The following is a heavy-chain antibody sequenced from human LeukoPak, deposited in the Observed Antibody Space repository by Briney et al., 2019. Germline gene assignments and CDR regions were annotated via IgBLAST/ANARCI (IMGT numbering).Heavy chain of an antibody. J-gene: IGHJ4*02. CDR3: DKAQIRGVITVEDY. D-gene: IGHD3-10*01. CDR1: GFTFSTNA. CDR2: ISCSGDTT. V-gene: IGHV3-23*01. Sequence: GGSLRLSCAASGFTFSTNAMTCVRRAPGKGLEWVSAISCSGDTTYYTDSVKDRFTIPRDNSKNTLYLQMNSLRAKDPAVYYCDKAQIRGVITVEDYWGQGTLVSVSS.